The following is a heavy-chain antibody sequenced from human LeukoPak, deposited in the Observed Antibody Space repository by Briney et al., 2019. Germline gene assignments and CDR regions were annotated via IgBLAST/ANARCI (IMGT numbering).Heavy chain of an antibody. V-gene: IGHV3-11*04. J-gene: IGHJ4*02. CDR2: ISNSGTTI. CDR3: ARELKYYFDY. Sequence: PGGSLRLSCAASGFTFSNFYMTWIRQAPGKGLEWVSYISNSGTTIYYADSVKGRFTMSRDNGKNSLYLQMNSLRAEDTAVYYCARELKYYFDYWGQGTLVTVSS. CDR1: GFTFSNFY.